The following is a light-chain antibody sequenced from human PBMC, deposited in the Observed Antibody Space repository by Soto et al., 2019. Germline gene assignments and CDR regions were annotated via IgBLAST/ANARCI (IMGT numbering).Light chain of an antibody. J-gene: IGKJ4*01. CDR1: QSFSTW. CDR3: QHYNTYPLT. V-gene: IGKV1-5*01. CDR2: DAA. Sequence: DIQMTQSPSTLSASVGDRVTITCRASQSFSTWLAWYQQKPGKAPELLIFDAASLESGVPSRFSGSGYGTEFTLTISSLQPDDFATYYCQHYNTYPLTFGGGTKVEIK.